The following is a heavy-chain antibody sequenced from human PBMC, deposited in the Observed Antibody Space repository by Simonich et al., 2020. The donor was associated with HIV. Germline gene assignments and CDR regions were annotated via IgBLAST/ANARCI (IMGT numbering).Heavy chain of an antibody. J-gene: IGHJ4*02. CDR1: GYTLTGLS. CDR2: FAPENHET. CDR3: ATDSPLVLTSAFDS. D-gene: IGHD3-22*01. Sequence: QVQLVQSGAEVKKPGASVKVSCKVSGYTLTGLSMHWVLQAPGKGLEWMGGFAPENHETIYTQNFQGRVSMTEDTSTDTAYMELSSLRSEDTAVYYCATDSPLVLTSAFDSWGQGTLVTVSS. V-gene: IGHV1-24*01.